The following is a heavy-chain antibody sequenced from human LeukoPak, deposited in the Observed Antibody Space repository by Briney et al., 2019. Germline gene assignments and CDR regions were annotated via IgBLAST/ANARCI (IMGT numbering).Heavy chain of an antibody. CDR3: AKHLFGGSGSGLDY. D-gene: IGHD3-10*01. CDR1: GFTFSSYA. V-gene: IGHV3-23*01. CDR2: IGNTGSST. Sequence: GGSLRLSCAASGFTFSSYAMSWVRQAPGKGLEWVSTIGNTGSSTYYADSVTGRFTISRDNSKNTLDLQMNSLRAEDTAAYYCAKHLFGGSGSGLDYWGQGILVTVST. J-gene: IGHJ4*02.